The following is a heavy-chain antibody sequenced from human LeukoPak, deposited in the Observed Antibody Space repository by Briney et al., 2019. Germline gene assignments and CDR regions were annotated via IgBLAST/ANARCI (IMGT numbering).Heavy chain of an antibody. CDR2: ISSSSSTI. CDR1: GFTFSSYS. D-gene: IGHD3-3*01. CDR3: ARASYYDFWSGYSSDYYYYMDV. Sequence: GGSLRLSCAASGFTFSSYSMNWVRQAPGKGPEWVSYISSSSSTIYYADSVKGRFTISRDNAKNSLYLQMNSLRDEDTAVYYCARASYYDFWSGYSSDYYYYMDVWGKGTTVTVSS. J-gene: IGHJ6*03. V-gene: IGHV3-48*02.